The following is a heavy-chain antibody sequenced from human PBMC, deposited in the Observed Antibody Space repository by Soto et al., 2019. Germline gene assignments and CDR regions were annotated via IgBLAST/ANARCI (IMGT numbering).Heavy chain of an antibody. D-gene: IGHD3-10*01. CDR2: IYNSGST. CDR3: ARAPTYSYGSGTPYYFYAMDL. J-gene: IGHJ6*02. CDR1: GDSVSRYY. V-gene: IGHV4-59*02. Sequence: SETLSLTCTVSGDSVSRYYWNWIRQPPGKGLEWIGYIYNSGSTNYNPSLKSRVTISVDTSKNQFSLTLTSVTAADTAVYYCARAPTYSYGSGTPYYFYAMDLWGQGTTVTVSS.